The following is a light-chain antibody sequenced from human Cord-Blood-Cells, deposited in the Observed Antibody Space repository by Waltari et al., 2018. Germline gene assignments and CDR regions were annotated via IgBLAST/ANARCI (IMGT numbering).Light chain of an antibody. V-gene: IGLV2-14*01. CDR2: EVS. Sequence: QSALTKPASVSGSPGQPSTISCTGTSSDVGGYNYVHWYQQHPCNAPKLMIYEVSNRPSGVSNRISGAKSGNTASLSISGLQAEDEADYYCSSYTSSSTLEVFGTGTKVTVL. CDR3: SSYTSSSTLEV. CDR1: SSDVGGYNY. J-gene: IGLJ1*01.